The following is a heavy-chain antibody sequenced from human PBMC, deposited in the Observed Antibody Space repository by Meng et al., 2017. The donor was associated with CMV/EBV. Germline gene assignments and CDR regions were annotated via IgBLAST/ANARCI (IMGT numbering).Heavy chain of an antibody. Sequence: GESLKISCAASGFTFSSYAMSWVRQAPGKGLEWVSAISGSGGSTYYADSVKGRFTISRDNSKNTLYLQMNSLRAEDTAVYYCASINFPHYYYYGMDVWGQGTTVTVSS. V-gene: IGHV3-23*01. CDR1: GFTFSSYA. D-gene: IGHD3-10*01. J-gene: IGHJ6*02. CDR2: ISGSGGST. CDR3: ASINFPHYYYYGMDV.